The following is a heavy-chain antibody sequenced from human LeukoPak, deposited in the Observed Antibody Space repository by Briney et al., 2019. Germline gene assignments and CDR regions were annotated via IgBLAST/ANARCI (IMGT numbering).Heavy chain of an antibody. D-gene: IGHD2/OR15-2a*01. CDR1: GFTFSSYG. Sequence: GGSLRLSCAASGFTFSSYGMHWVRQAPGKGLEWVAFIRYDGSNKYYADSVKGRFTISRDNSKNTLYLQMNSLRAEDTAVYYCAKVFFFPNYFDYWGQGTLVTVSS. CDR3: AKVFFFPNYFDY. J-gene: IGHJ4*02. V-gene: IGHV3-30*02. CDR2: IRYDGSNK.